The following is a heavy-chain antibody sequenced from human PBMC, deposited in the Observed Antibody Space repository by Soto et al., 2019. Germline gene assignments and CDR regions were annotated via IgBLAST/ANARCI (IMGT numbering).Heavy chain of an antibody. V-gene: IGHV4-39*01. CDR2: IYYSGST. Sequence: SETLSLTCTVSGGSISSSSYYWGWIRQPPGKGLEWIGSIYYSGSTYYNPSLKSRVTISVDASKNQFSLKLSSVTAADTAVYYCARGGYYYYGMDVWGQGTTVTVSS. CDR1: GGSISSSSYY. CDR3: ARGGYYYYGMDV. J-gene: IGHJ6*02. D-gene: IGHD3-16*01.